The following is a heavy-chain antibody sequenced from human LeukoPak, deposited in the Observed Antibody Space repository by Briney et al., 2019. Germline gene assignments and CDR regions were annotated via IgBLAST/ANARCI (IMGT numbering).Heavy chain of an antibody. CDR1: GGSISSGSYY. CDR2: IYTSGST. D-gene: IGHD3-10*01. J-gene: IGHJ4*02. Sequence: SETLSLTCTVSGGSISSGSYYWSWIRQPAGKGLEWIGRIYTSGSTNYNPSLKSRVTISVDTSKNQFSLKLSSVTAADTAVYYCARQGGSGSYSWGQGTLVTVSS. V-gene: IGHV4-61*02. CDR3: ARQGGSGSYS.